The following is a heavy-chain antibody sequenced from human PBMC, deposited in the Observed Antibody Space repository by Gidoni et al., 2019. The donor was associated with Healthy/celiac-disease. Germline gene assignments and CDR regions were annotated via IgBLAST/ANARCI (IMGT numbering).Heavy chain of an antibody. CDR2: IYYSGST. J-gene: IGHJ4*02. CDR1: GGSISSSSYY. CDR3: ARHFYGDRDY. V-gene: IGHV4-39*01. D-gene: IGHD4-17*01. Sequence: QLQLQESGPGLVKPSETLSLTCTVSGGSISSSSYYWGWIRRPPGKGLEWIGSIYYSGSTYYNPSLKSRVTISVDTSKNQFSLKLSSVTAADTAVYYCARHFYGDRDYWGQGTLVTVSS.